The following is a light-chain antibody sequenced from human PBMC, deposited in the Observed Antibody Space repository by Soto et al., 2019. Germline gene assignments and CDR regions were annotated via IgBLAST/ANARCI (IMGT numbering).Light chain of an antibody. CDR2: GAS. J-gene: IGKJ2*01. CDR1: QTVTSEY. V-gene: IGKV3-20*01. CDR3: QQYGNAPPS. Sequence: EIVLTQSPGTLSLSPGERATLSCRASQTVTSEYLAWYQQKPGQAPRLLIYGASSRATGIPDRFSGSGSGTDFTLTISRLEPEDFAVYAWQQYGNAPPSFGQGTKLEIK.